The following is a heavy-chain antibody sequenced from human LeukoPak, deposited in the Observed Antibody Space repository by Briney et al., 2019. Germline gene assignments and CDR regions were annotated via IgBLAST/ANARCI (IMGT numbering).Heavy chain of an antibody. V-gene: IGHV3-21*04. CDR3: ARNKPTSALGQPRDY. Sequence: GGSLRLSCAASGFTFSSYSMNWVRQAPGKGLEWVSSISSSSSYIYYADSVKGRFTISGDNSKNSLFLQMNSLRADDTAVYYCARNKPTSALGQPRDYWGQGTLVTVSS. CDR2: ISSSSSYI. CDR1: GFTFSSYS. D-gene: IGHD2/OR15-2a*01. J-gene: IGHJ4*02.